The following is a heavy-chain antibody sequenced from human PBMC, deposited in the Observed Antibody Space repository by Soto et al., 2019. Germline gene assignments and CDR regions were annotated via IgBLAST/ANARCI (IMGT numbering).Heavy chain of an antibody. CDR3: ARGRFRRTWFDP. Sequence: QVQLVQSGAEVKKPGASVQVSCKASGYTFTNYDIHWVRQATGQGLEWMGWMNPDSGNTGQSKQFQGRVTMTRDTSISTAYMEMSSLRSEDTAVYYCARGRFRRTWFDPWGQGTLVTVFS. CDR1: GYTFTNYD. J-gene: IGHJ5*02. V-gene: IGHV1-8*01. D-gene: IGHD3-16*01. CDR2: MNPDSGNT.